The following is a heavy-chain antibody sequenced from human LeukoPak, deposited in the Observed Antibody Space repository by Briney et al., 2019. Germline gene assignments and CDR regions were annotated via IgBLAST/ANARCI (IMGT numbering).Heavy chain of an antibody. D-gene: IGHD5-18*01. Sequence: PSQTLSLTCTVPGGSISSYYWSWIRQPPGKGLEWSGYFYYIGSTNYNPSLNNRVTISVDTCKYQLPLKLSPVTAADTAVYYCGRVGYSYGLGYYYYYMDVWGKGTTVTISS. J-gene: IGHJ6*03. V-gene: IGHV4-59*01. CDR2: FYYIGST. CDR1: GGSISSYY. CDR3: GRVGYSYGLGYYYYYMDV.